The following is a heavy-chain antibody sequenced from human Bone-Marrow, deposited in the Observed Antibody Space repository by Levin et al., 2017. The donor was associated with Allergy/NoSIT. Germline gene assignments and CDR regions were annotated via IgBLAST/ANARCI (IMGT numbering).Heavy chain of an antibody. D-gene: IGHD6-19*01. CDR2: IYSGGTT. CDR3: ATATGSGGYADY. CDR1: GFTVSNNY. V-gene: IGHV3-66*01. J-gene: IGHJ4*02. Sequence: PGGSLRLSCAASGFTVSNNYMSWVRQAAGKGLEWVSFIYSGGTTYHIDSVKGRFTISRDTSKNTLFLQMNSLRVEDTAVYYCATATGSGGYADYWGQGTLVTVSS.